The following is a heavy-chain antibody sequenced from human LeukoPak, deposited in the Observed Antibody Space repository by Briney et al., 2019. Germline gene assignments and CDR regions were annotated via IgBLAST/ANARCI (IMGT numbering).Heavy chain of an antibody. Sequence: GRSLRLSCAAPGFIFDDYAMHWVRQAPGKGLEWVSGISWKSERIGYADSVKGRFTISRDNAKNSLYLQMNNLRVEDTALYYCGKGWGGYSTGWTGAFDIWGQGTMVTVSS. CDR3: GKGWGGYSTGWTGAFDI. CDR1: GFIFDDYA. J-gene: IGHJ3*02. V-gene: IGHV3-9*01. CDR2: ISWKSERI. D-gene: IGHD2-8*02.